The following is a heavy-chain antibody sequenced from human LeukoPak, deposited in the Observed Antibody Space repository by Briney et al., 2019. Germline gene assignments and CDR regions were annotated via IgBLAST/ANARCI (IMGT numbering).Heavy chain of an antibody. V-gene: IGHV4-39*07. CDR3: ARGNFWSGYPSVEGPNWFDP. J-gene: IGHJ5*02. D-gene: IGHD3-3*01. Sequence: PSETLSLTCTVSGGSISSSSYYWGWIRQPPGKGLEWIGSIYYSGSTYYNPSLKSRVTISVDTSKNQFSLKLSSVTAADTAVYYCARGNFWSGYPSVEGPNWFDPWGQGTLVTVSS. CDR1: GGSISSSSYY. CDR2: IYYSGST.